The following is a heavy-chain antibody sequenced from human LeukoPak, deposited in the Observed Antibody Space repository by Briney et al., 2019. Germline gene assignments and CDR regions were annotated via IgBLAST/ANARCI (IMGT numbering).Heavy chain of an antibody. Sequence: GASVKVSCKGSGYTFTGYYMHWGRQAPGQGLERMGRINPNSGGTNYAQKFQGRVTMNRDTSLRTAHMQLSRLKSDDTAVYYCARDQKELDRGVQNAFDLWGQGTMVTVSS. CDR1: GYTFTGYY. CDR2: INPNSGGT. V-gene: IGHV1-2*06. D-gene: IGHD3-10*01. J-gene: IGHJ3*01. CDR3: ARDQKELDRGVQNAFDL.